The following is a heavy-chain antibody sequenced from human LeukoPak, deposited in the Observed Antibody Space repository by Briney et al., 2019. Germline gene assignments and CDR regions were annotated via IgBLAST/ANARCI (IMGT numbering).Heavy chain of an antibody. J-gene: IGHJ4*02. CDR1: GGSISRYY. Sequence: SETLSLTCTVSGGSISRYYWSWIRQPPGKGLEWMGYIYYSGSTNYNPSLKRRVTISVDTSKNQFALKLSSVTAADTAVYYCARHQSKSSYGDFDYWGQGTLVTVSS. D-gene: IGHD5-18*01. CDR2: IYYSGST. V-gene: IGHV4-59*08. CDR3: ARHQSKSSYGDFDY.